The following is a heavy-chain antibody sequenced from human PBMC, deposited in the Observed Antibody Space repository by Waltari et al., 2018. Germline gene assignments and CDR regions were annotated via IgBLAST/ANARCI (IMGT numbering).Heavy chain of an antibody. J-gene: IGHJ6*02. CDR2: INHSGST. Sequence: QVQLQQWGAGLLKPSETLSLTCAVYGGSFSGYYWSWIRQPPGKWLEWIGEINHSGSTNYNPSLKSRVTISVDTSKNQFSLKLSSVTAADTAVYYCARARRYDFWSGYSPYYYYGMDVWGQGTTVTVSS. D-gene: IGHD3-3*01. CDR1: GGSFSGYY. CDR3: ARARRYDFWSGYSPYYYYGMDV. V-gene: IGHV4-34*01.